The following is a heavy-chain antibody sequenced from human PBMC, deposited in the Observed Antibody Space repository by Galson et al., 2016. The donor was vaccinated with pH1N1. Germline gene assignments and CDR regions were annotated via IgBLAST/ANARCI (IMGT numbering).Heavy chain of an antibody. V-gene: IGHV1-58*02. Sequence: SVKVSCKASGFIFTGSIIQWVRQASGQRLEWIGCIVVGSGEANYGQRFQERVTITRDMSRTTVYMELSSLRSEDTAVYYCAADSQLLSAYDIWGQGTMVTVS. CDR3: AADSQLLSAYDI. CDR1: GFIFTGSI. J-gene: IGHJ3*02. CDR2: IVVGSGEA. D-gene: IGHD2-2*01.